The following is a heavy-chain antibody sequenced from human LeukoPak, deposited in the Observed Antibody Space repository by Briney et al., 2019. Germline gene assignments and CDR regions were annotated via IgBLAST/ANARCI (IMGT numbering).Heavy chain of an antibody. V-gene: IGHV4-39*01. Sequence: PSETLSLTCTVSGGSISSSSYYWGWIRQPPGKGLEWIGSIYYSGSTYYNPSLKSRVTISVGTSKNQFSLKLSSVTAADTAVYYCASTPSARITIFGVVINWGQGTLVTVSS. CDR2: IYYSGST. CDR1: GGSISSSSYY. J-gene: IGHJ4*02. CDR3: ASTPSARITIFGVVIN. D-gene: IGHD3-3*01.